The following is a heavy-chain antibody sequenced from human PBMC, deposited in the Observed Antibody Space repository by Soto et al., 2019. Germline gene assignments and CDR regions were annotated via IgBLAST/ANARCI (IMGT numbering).Heavy chain of an antibody. D-gene: IGHD3-10*01. Sequence: EVQLLESGGGLIQPGGSLRLSCAASGFTFNNYAMSWVRQAPGKGLEWVSAISGNGISTYYADSVRGRFTISGDNSETTLFLQRNRLRAGDTAVYDCTRDAISMVRGTEDWCDPWGQRTVVTVSP. J-gene: IGHJ5*02. V-gene: IGHV3-23*01. CDR1: GFTFNNYA. CDR2: ISGNGIST. CDR3: TRDAISMVRGTEDWCDP.